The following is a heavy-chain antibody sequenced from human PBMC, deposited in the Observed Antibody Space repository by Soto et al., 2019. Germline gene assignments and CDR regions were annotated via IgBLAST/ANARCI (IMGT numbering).Heavy chain of an antibody. CDR2: IYHSGST. D-gene: IGHD6-19*01. Sequence: SENLSLTCTVSGGSISSGAYDWRWIRQPPGRGLEWIGFIYHSGSTYYNPSLRSRLTISLDTSKNQFSLRLSYVTAADTAIYYCARQGAYIAVAGTADYWGQGTLVTGSS. V-gene: IGHV4-30-4*01. J-gene: IGHJ4*02. CDR1: GGSISSGAYD. CDR3: ARQGAYIAVAGTADY.